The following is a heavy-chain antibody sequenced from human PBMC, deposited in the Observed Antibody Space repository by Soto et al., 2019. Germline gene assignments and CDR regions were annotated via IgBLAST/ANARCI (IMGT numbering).Heavy chain of an antibody. Sequence: GGSLRLSCAASGFTFSSYAMSWVRQAPGKGLEWVSAISASGGSTYYADPVKGRFTISRDNSENTLYLQMNSLRAEDTALYYCAKDRKSGSGWYWDYWGQGTLVTVSS. D-gene: IGHD6-19*01. J-gene: IGHJ4*02. V-gene: IGHV3-23*01. CDR1: GFTFSSYA. CDR2: ISASGGST. CDR3: AKDRKSGSGWYWDY.